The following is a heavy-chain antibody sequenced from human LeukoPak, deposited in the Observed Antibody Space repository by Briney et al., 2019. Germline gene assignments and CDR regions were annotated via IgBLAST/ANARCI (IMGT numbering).Heavy chain of an antibody. J-gene: IGHJ1*01. D-gene: IGHD2/OR15-2a*01. CDR3: AQGRLIPQYLLY. CDR1: GFTFTTYA. V-gene: IGHV3-23*01. CDR2: ISGSGDIT. Sequence: PGGSLRLSCAASGFTFTTYAMHWVRQAPGKGLEWVSFISGSGDITDYADSVTGRFTISRDNSKNTVYLQMNSLRAEDTAVYYCAQGRLIPQYLLYRGQGTLVTVSS.